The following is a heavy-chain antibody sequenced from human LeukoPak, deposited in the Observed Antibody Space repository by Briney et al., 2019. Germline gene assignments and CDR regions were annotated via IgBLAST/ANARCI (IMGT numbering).Heavy chain of an antibody. CDR1: GGSISSYY. J-gene: IGHJ4*02. Sequence: PSETLSLTCTVSGGSISSYYWSWIRQPAGKGLEWIGRIYTSGSTNYNPSLKSRVTMSVDTSKYQFSLKLSSVTAADTAVYYCARVIVNSGYDSRFDYWGQGTLVTVSP. CDR3: ARVIVNSGYDSRFDY. CDR2: IYTSGST. V-gene: IGHV4-4*07. D-gene: IGHD5-12*01.